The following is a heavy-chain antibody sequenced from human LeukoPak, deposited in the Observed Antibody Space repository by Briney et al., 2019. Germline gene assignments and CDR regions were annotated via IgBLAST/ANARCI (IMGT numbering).Heavy chain of an antibody. V-gene: IGHV4-34*01. D-gene: IGHD3-22*01. CDR3: ARGRGYYDSSGYLPGWFDP. CDR1: GGSFSGYY. J-gene: IGHJ5*02. Sequence: SETLSPTCAVYGGSFSGYYWSWIRQPPGKGLEWIGEINHSGSTNYNPSLKSRVTISVDTSKNQFSLKLSSVTAADTAVYYCARGRGYYDSSGYLPGWFDPWGQGTLVTVSS. CDR2: INHSGST.